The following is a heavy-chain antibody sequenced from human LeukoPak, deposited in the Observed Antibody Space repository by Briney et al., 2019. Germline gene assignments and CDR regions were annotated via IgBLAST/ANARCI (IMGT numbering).Heavy chain of an antibody. D-gene: IGHD2-2*01. V-gene: IGHV4-34*01. CDR3: ARPYCSSTSCYDWDDY. J-gene: IGHJ4*02. CDR2: INHSGST. CDR1: GGSFSGYY. Sequence: PSETLSLTCAVYGGSFSGYYLSWIRQPPGKGLEWIGEINHSGSTNYNPSLKSRVTISVDTSKNQFSLKLSSVTAADAAVYYCARPYCSSTSCYDWDDYWGQGTLVTVSS.